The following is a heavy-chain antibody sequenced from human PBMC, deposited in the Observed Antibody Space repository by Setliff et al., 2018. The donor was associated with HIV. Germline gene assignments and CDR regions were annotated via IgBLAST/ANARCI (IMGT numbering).Heavy chain of an antibody. Sequence: ASVKVSCKASGYTFTSYGISWVRQAPGQGLEWMGWISAYNGNTNYAQKLQGRVTMTTDTSTSTAYMELRSLRSDDTAVYYCARDPNQVGAVAGALDYWGQGTLVTVSS. CDR1: GYTFTSYG. V-gene: IGHV1-18*01. D-gene: IGHD6-19*01. CDR3: ARDPNQVGAVAGALDY. J-gene: IGHJ4*02. CDR2: ISAYNGNT.